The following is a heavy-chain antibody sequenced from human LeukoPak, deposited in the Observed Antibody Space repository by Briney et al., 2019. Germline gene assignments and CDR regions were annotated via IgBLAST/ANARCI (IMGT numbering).Heavy chain of an antibody. Sequence: GSLTLSCAASGCTFSSYAICWVCQAPGPGQELVSVINGYDGSTYYDDSVHGRLTITRDNSKNTLYLQMNSLRAEDTAVYYCVKDSEDYYDSSGDRAFDI. CDR1: GCTFSSYA. CDR3: VKDSEDYYDSSGDRAFDI. V-gene: IGHV3-23*01. J-gene: IGHJ3*02. D-gene: IGHD3-22*01. CDR2: INGYDGST.